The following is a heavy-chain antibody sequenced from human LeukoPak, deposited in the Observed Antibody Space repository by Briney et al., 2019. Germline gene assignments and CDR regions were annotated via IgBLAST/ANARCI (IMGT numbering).Heavy chain of an antibody. D-gene: IGHD2-15*01. CDR2: IHRDGGMT. J-gene: IGHJ6*03. Sequence: GGSLRLSCAASGFTFTGNSMHWVRQGPGKGLVWVARIHRDGGMTRYADSVEGRFTISRDKAKNTLSLQMNSLRAEDTAIYYCVRETGTIGYYMDVWGKGTTVTVSS. CDR3: VRETGTIGYYMDV. V-gene: IGHV3-74*01. CDR1: GFTFTGNS.